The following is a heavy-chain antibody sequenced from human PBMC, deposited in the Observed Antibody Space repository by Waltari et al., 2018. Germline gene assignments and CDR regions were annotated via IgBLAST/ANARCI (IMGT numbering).Heavy chain of an antibody. CDR3: ARDLRRGSYGY. J-gene: IGHJ4*02. Sequence: EVQLVESGGGLVQPGGSLRLSCAASGFTFSSYEMNWVRQAPGKGLEWVSSISSSGSTIYYADSVKGRFTISRDNAKNSLYLQMNSLRAEDTAVYYCARDLRRGSYGYWGQGTLVTVSS. CDR1: GFTFSSYE. CDR2: ISSSGSTI. D-gene: IGHD1-26*01. V-gene: IGHV3-48*03.